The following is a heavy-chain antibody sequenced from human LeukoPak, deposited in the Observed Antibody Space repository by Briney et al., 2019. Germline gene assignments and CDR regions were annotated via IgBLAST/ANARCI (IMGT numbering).Heavy chain of an antibody. Sequence: GESLKISCKGSRYSFTTYWVGWVRQMPGKGLEWMGIIYPGDPDTKYSPSFQGQITISADKSISTAYLQWNSLKASDTAMYYCARRLTTEETFDYWGQGTLVTVSS. D-gene: IGHD1-1*01. CDR3: ARRLTTEETFDY. J-gene: IGHJ4*02. CDR2: IYPGDPDT. CDR1: RYSFTTYW. V-gene: IGHV5-51*01.